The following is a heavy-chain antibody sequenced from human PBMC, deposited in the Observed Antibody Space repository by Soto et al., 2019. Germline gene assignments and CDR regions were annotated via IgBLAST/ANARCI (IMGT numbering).Heavy chain of an antibody. CDR3: AREGTGGGSDI. J-gene: IGHJ3*02. D-gene: IGHD2-15*01. Sequence: EVQLEESGGGLVQRGGSLRLSCAASGFVFSSYDMHWVRHTTGAGLEWVSVIANTGDPYYSDSVKGRFTISRDNAKNALYLQMNSLRVGDSAMYYCAREGTGGGSDIWGQGTKVTVSS. CDR2: IANTGDP. V-gene: IGHV3-13*05. CDR1: GFVFSSYD.